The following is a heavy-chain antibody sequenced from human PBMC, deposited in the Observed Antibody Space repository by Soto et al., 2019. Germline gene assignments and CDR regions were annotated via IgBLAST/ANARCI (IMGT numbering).Heavy chain of an antibody. V-gene: IGHV3-20*04. CDR2: INWNGGTT. CDR3: ARAFNMGRESAVDY. Sequence: EVQLVESGGSVVRPGGSLRLSCVASGFTFEENGMSWVRQVPGKGLEWVSNINWNGGTTGYADPVKGRFTISRDNAKNSVYLQMNSLRAEDTALYYCARAFNMGRESAVDYWGQGTLVTVSA. J-gene: IGHJ4*02. CDR1: GFTFEENG. D-gene: IGHD3-10*01.